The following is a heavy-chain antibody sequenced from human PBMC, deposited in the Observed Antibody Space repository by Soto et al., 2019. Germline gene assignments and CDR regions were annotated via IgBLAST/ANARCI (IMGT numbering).Heavy chain of an antibody. CDR2: INPNSGGT. CDR1: GYTFTGYY. D-gene: IGHD1-1*01. Sequence: GASVKVACKASGYTFTGYYMHWVRQAPGQGLEWMGWINPNSGGTNYAQKFQGWVTMTRDTSISTAYMELSRLRSDDTAVYYCARGRNPSDYYYYGMDVWGQGTTVTVSS. V-gene: IGHV1-2*04. CDR3: ARGRNPSDYYYYGMDV. J-gene: IGHJ6*02.